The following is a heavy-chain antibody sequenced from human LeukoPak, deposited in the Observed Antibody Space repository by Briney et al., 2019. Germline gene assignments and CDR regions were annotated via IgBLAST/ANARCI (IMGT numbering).Heavy chain of an antibody. D-gene: IGHD3-10*01. CDR1: GFTFSSYS. Sequence: PGGSLRLSCAASGFTFSSYSMNWVRQAPGKGLEWVSSISSSSSYIYYADSVKGRFTISRDNAKNSLYLQMNSRRAEDTAVYYCARGWPYGSGSTSENWGQGTLVTVSS. CDR2: ISSSSSYI. J-gene: IGHJ4*02. V-gene: IGHV3-21*01. CDR3: ARGWPYGSGSTSEN.